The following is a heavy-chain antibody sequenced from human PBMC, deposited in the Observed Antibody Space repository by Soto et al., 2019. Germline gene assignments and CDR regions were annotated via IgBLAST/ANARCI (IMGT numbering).Heavy chain of an antibody. J-gene: IGHJ4*02. CDR3: ATSSDTGYIFDF. D-gene: IGHD3-9*01. V-gene: IGHV3-7*01. Sequence: GGSLRLSCAASGLTFSSAWMNRVRQAPGKGLEWVAIIKPDGSEKYYVDSVKGRFTISRDNARSSVYLQMNSLRVEDTAVYYCATSSDTGYIFDFWGQGTLVTVSS. CDR1: GLTFSSAW. CDR2: IKPDGSEK.